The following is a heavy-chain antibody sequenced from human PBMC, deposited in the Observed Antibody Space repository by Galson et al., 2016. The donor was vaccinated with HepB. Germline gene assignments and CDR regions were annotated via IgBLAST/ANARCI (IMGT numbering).Heavy chain of an antibody. J-gene: IGHJ3*01. CDR2: ISYSGRT. D-gene: IGHD3-16*01. Sequence: SETLSLTCTVSGGSISSYYWNWIRQSPGKGLEWIGFISYSGRTNYNPSLKSRVTTSVDTSKNQFSLTLSSVTDADTAVYYCAGGITYVFEFWGQGALVTVSS. CDR3: AGGITYVFEF. V-gene: IGHV4-59*08. CDR1: GGSISSYY.